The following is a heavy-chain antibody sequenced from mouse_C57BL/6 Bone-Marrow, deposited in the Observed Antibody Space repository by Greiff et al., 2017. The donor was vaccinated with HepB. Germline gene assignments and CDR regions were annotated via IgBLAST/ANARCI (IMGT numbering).Heavy chain of an antibody. D-gene: IGHD2-1*01. Sequence: EVQLQQSGTVLARPGASVKMSCKTSGYTFTSYWMHWVKQRPGQGLEWIGAIYPGNSDTSYNQKFKGKAKLTAVTSASTAYMELSSLTNEDSAVYYCTPLLPYWYFDVWGTGTTVTVSS. J-gene: IGHJ1*03. V-gene: IGHV1-5*01. CDR1: GYTFTSYW. CDR2: IYPGNSDT. CDR3: TPLLPYWYFDV.